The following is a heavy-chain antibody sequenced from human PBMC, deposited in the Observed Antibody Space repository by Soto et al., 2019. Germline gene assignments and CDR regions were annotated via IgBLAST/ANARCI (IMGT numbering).Heavy chain of an antibody. CDR1: GFSFDDIA. Sequence: QLVESGGGLVQPGGSLRLSCVASGFSFDDIAMHWVSQAPGKGLEWISGITWNRVSTDHANSVKGRFTGSRDNAKNSLYLQMSSWTTEDTALYFCAKERVRFLDAWGQGTLVTVSS. J-gene: IGHJ5*02. D-gene: IGHD3-3*01. CDR2: ITWNRVST. V-gene: IGHV3-9*01. CDR3: AKERVRFLDA.